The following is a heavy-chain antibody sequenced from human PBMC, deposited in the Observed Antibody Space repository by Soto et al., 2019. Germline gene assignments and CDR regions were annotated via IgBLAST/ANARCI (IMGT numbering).Heavy chain of an antibody. CDR2: IDDSGTET. V-gene: IGHV3-23*01. CDR3: TQRHEGWGPFHP. CDR1: GFTFSNFP. D-gene: IGHD1-26*01. J-gene: IGHJ5*02. Sequence: EVQLLESGGGLVQPGGSLRLSCAASGFTFSNFPMSWVRQAPGKGLEWVSSIDDSGTETYYIDSVKGRFTISRDNSKTTLYLQMDSLRAEDTAVYYCTQRHEGWGPFHPWGQGTLVTVSS.